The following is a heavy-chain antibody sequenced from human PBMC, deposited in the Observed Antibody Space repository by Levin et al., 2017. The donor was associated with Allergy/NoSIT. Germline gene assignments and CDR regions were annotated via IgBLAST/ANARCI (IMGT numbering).Heavy chain of an antibody. V-gene: IGHV3-7*03. CDR2: IKQDGSEK. Sequence: GESLKISCAASGFTFSSYWMSWVRQAPGKGLEWVANIKQDGSEKYYVDSVKGRFTISRDNAKNSLYLQMNSLRAEDTAVYYCARGGSSWHTSFDYWGQGTLVTVSS. CDR1: GFTFSSYW. D-gene: IGHD6-13*01. CDR3: ARGGSSWHTSFDY. J-gene: IGHJ4*02.